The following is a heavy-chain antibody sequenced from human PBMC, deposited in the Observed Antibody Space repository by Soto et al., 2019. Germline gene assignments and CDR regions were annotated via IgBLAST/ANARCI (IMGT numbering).Heavy chain of an antibody. J-gene: IGHJ6*02. V-gene: IGHV4-34*01. CDR1: GGSFSGYY. Sequence: SETLSLTCAVYGGSFSGYYWSWIRQPPGKGLEWIGEINHSGSTNYSPSFQGQVTISADKSISTAYLQWSSLKASDTAIYYCARHPYGDYDAMYVWGRGTTVTVSS. CDR3: ARHPYGDYDAMYV. D-gene: IGHD4-17*01. CDR2: INHSGST.